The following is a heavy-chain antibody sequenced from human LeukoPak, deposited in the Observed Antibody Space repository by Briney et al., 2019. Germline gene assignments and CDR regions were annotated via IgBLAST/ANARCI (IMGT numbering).Heavy chain of an antibody. D-gene: IGHD2-15*01. CDR2: IYYSGST. Sequence: SETLSLTCTVSGGFISSYYWSWIRQPPGKGLEWIGYIYYSGSTYYNPSLKSRVTISVDTSKNQFSLKLSSVTAADTAVYYCARVGVVAYYFDYWGQGTLVTVSS. CDR1: GGFISSYY. J-gene: IGHJ4*02. CDR3: ARVGVVAYYFDY. V-gene: IGHV4-59*01.